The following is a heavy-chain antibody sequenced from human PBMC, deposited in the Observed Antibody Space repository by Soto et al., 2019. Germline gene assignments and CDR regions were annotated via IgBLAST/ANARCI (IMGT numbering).Heavy chain of an antibody. J-gene: IGHJ5*02. CDR1: GVTFSSYS. Sequence: GGSLRLSCAASGVTFSSYSMSWVRQAPGKGLEWVSAISGSGGSTYYADSVKGRFTISRDNSKNTLYLQMNSLRAEDTAVYYCAKSTSWYNWFDPWGQGTLVTVSS. CDR3: AKSTSWYNWFDP. CDR2: ISGSGGST. D-gene: IGHD2-2*01. V-gene: IGHV3-23*01.